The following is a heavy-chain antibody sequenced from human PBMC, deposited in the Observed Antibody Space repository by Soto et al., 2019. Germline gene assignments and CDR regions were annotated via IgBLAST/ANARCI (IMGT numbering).Heavy chain of an antibody. D-gene: IGHD6-19*01. CDR2: IIPTLGTA. V-gene: IGHV1-69*06. CDR3: ARSETAGHRGFDI. J-gene: IGHJ3*02. Sequence: QVQLVQSGAEMREPGSSVKVSCTASGGTFSSSAINWLRQAPGQGPEWMGGIIPTLGTANYIEKFRGRVTITADTSTSTAYMEVSSLTSEDTAMYFCARSETAGHRGFDIWGQGTMVTVSS. CDR1: GGTFSSSA.